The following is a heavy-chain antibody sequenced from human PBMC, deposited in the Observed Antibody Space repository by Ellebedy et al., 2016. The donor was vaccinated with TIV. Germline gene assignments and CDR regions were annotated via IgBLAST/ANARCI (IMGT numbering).Heavy chain of an antibody. CDR1: GFTFSSFA. CDR2: IGDDAVAT. J-gene: IGHJ4*02. CDR3: AREGGTYYSSHFDQ. D-gene: IGHD1-26*01. V-gene: IGHV3-23*01. Sequence: PGGSLRLSCAASGFTFSSFAMSWVRQAPGIGLEWVSAIGDDAVATQYADSVKGRFTIARDNFWNMLDLQMHSLGAEDTSVYYCAREGGTYYSSHFDQWGQGTPVTVSS.